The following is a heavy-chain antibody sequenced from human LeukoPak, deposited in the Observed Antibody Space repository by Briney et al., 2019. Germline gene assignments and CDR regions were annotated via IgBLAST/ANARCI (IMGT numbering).Heavy chain of an antibody. D-gene: IGHD2-8*01. CDR3: ARLYEVTGILYYNIAGAFDI. J-gene: IGHJ3*02. V-gene: IGHV3-53*01. CDR1: GFTVSSNY. CDR2: IYSGGST. Sequence: GGSLRLSCAASGFTVSSNYMSWVRQAPGKGLEWVSVIYSGGSTYYADSVKGRFTISRDNSKNTLYLQMNSLRAEDTAVYYCARLYEVTGILYYNIAGAFDIWGQGTMVTVSS.